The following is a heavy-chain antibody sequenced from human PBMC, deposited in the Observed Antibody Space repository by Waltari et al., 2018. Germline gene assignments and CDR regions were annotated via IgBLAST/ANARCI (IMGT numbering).Heavy chain of an antibody. Sequence: EVQLVESGGGLVQPGGSLRLSCSASGFPFSSYSMTWVHPAPGKGLEWVSYISSSSSTIYYADSVKGRFTISRDNAKNSLYLQMNSLRAEDTAVYYCARVKQQLVHDAFDIWGQGTMVTVSS. V-gene: IGHV3-48*01. CDR1: GFPFSSYS. D-gene: IGHD6-13*01. J-gene: IGHJ3*02. CDR2: ISSSSSTI. CDR3: ARVKQQLVHDAFDI.